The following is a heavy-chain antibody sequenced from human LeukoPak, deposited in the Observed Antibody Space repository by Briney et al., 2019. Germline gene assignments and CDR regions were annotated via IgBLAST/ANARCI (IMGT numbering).Heavy chain of an antibody. J-gene: IGHJ4*02. V-gene: IGHV3-21*01. CDR1: GFTVSSNY. CDR3: ARGRYSGSYLLDY. CDR2: TTGSGDGT. Sequence: GGSLRLSCAASGFTVSSNYMSWVRQAPGKGLEWVSSTTGSGDGTYYADSVKGRFTISRDNAKNSLYLQMNSLRAEDTALYYCARGRYSGSYLLDYWGQGTLVTVSS. D-gene: IGHD1-26*01.